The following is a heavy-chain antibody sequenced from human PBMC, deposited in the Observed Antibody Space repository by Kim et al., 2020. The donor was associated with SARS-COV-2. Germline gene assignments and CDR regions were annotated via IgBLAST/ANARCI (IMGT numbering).Heavy chain of an antibody. CDR2: IIPIFGTA. J-gene: IGHJ3*02. CDR3: ARDQGLDSSARVDAFDI. Sequence: SVKVSCKASGGTFSSYAISWVRQAPGQGLEWMGGIIPIFGTANYAQKFQGRVTITADESTSTAYMELSSLRSEDTAVYYCARDQGLDSSARVDAFDIWGQGTMVTVSS. V-gene: IGHV1-69*13. CDR1: GGTFSSYA. D-gene: IGHD6-19*01.